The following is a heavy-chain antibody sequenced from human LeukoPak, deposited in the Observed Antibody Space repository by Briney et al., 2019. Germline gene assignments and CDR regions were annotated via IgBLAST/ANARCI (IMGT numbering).Heavy chain of an antibody. Sequence: PSETLSLTCAVYGGSFSGYYWSWIRQPPGKGLEWIGEINHSGSTNYNPSLKSRVTISVDTSKNQFSLKLSSVTAADTAVYYCARGLKRVMVCAILDYWGQGTLVTVSS. V-gene: IGHV4-34*01. D-gene: IGHD2-8*01. J-gene: IGHJ4*02. CDR3: ARGLKRVMVCAILDY. CDR1: GGSFSGYY. CDR2: INHSGST.